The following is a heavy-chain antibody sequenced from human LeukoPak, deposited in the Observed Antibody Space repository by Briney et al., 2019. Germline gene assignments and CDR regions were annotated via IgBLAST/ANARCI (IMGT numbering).Heavy chain of an antibody. CDR2: INHSGST. J-gene: IGHJ4*02. D-gene: IGHD3-10*01. CDR1: GGSFSGYY. CDR3: ARGSLWFGELLEGFDY. Sequence: SETLSLTCAVYGGSFSGYYWSWIRQPPGKGLEWIGEINHSGSTNYNPSLKSRVTISVDTSKNQFSLKLSSVTAADTAVYYCARGSLWFGELLEGFDYWGQGTLVTVSS. V-gene: IGHV4-34*01.